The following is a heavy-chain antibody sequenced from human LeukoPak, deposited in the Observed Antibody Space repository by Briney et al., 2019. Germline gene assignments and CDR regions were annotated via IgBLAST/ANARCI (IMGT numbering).Heavy chain of an antibody. V-gene: IGHV3-9*01. CDR1: GFTFDDYA. Sequence: PGGSLRLSCAASGFTFDDYAMHWVRQAPGKGLEWVSGISWNSGSIGYADSVKGRFTISRDNAKNSLYLQMNSLRAEDTAVYYCARVAYDSSGSVDYWGQGTLVTVSS. J-gene: IGHJ4*02. D-gene: IGHD3-22*01. CDR3: ARVAYDSSGSVDY. CDR2: ISWNSGSI.